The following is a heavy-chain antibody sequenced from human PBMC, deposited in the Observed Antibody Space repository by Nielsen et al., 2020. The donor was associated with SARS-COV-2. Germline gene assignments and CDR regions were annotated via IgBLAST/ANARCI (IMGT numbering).Heavy chain of an antibody. Sequence: GESLKISCKGSGYSFTSYWIGWVRQMPGKGLEWMGIIYPGDSDTRYSPSFQGQVTISADKSISTAYLQWSSLKASDTAMYYCASQRGMGYGDYYFDYWGQGTLVTVSS. J-gene: IGHJ4*02. CDR1: GYSFTSYW. CDR3: ASQRGMGYGDYYFDY. V-gene: IGHV5-51*01. CDR2: IYPGDSDT. D-gene: IGHD4-17*01.